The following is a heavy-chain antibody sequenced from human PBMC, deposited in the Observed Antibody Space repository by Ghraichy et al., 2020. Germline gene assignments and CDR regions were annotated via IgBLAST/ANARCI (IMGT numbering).Heavy chain of an antibody. CDR1: GFTFGDYG. D-gene: IGHD3-3*01. CDR3: TREDLWSGHGMDV. CDR2: IRSKAYGGTA. V-gene: IGHV3-49*03. J-gene: IGHJ6*02. Sequence: GGSLRLSCTAFGFTFGDYGMSWFRQAPGKGLEWVGFIRSKAYGGTAEYAASVKGRFTISRDDSKSIVYLQMNSLKTEDTAVYYCTREDLWSGHGMDVWGQGTTVTVSS.